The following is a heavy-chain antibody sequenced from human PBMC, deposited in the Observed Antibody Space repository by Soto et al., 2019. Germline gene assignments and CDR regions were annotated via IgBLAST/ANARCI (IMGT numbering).Heavy chain of an antibody. D-gene: IGHD2-2*02. CDR3: ARGSCSSTSCYTYYYYGMDV. CDR2: IIPIFGTA. V-gene: IGHV1-69*13. Sequence: SVKVSCKASGGTFSSYAISWVRQAPGQGLEWMGGIIPIFGTANYAQKFQGRVTITADESTSTAYMELSSLRSEDTAVYYCARGSCSSTSCYTYYYYGMDVWGQGTTVTVSS. CDR1: GGTFSSYA. J-gene: IGHJ6*02.